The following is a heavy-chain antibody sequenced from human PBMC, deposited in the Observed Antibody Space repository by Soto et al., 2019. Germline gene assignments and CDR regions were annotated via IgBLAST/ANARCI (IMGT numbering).Heavy chain of an antibody. V-gene: IGHV1-18*04. J-gene: IGHJ6*02. D-gene: IGHD1-26*01. Sequence: ASVKVSCKASGYTFTSYGISWVRQAPGQGLEWMGWISAYNGNTNYAQKLQGRVTMTTDTSTSTAYMELRSLRSDDTAVYYCARGIRGATTYYYYGMDVWGQGTTVTVSS. CDR2: ISAYNGNT. CDR3: ARGIRGATTYYYYGMDV. CDR1: GYTFTSYG.